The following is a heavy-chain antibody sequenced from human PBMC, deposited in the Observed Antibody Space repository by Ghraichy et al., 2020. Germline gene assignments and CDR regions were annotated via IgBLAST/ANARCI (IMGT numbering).Heavy chain of an antibody. Sequence: GESLRLSCAASGFTFSRYWMHWVRQAPGKGLVWVSRINSDGSSTSYADSVKGRFTISRDNAKNTLDLQMNSLGAEDTAVYYCGIYCSSTTCYNGIGMDVWGQGTTVTVSS. CDR3: GIYCSSTTCYNGIGMDV. CDR1: GFTFSRYW. J-gene: IGHJ6*02. D-gene: IGHD2-2*02. CDR2: INSDGSST. V-gene: IGHV3-74*01.